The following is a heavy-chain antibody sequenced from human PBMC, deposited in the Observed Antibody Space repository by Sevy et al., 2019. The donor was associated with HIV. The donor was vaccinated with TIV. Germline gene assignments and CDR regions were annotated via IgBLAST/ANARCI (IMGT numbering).Heavy chain of an antibody. CDR2: LRGSGGST. D-gene: IGHD6-19*01. CDR3: AKCGVRIRWEYSSGNFDY. J-gene: IGHJ4*02. Sequence: GGSLRLSCAASGFTFSSYAMSWVRRAPVKGLEWVSALRGSGGSTYYADSVKGRFTISRDNSKNTLYLQMNSLRAEDTAVYYCAKCGVRIRWEYSSGNFDYWGQGTLVTVSS. V-gene: IGHV3-23*01. CDR1: GFTFSSYA.